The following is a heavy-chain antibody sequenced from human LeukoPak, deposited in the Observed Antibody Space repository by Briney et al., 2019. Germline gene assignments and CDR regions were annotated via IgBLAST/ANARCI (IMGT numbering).Heavy chain of an antibody. Sequence: GGSLRLSCAASGFSFGSHAMHWVRQAPGKGLEWLVVTSYDGSRQYYADFVRGRFTVSRENSKNTLYLQMNSLTVDDTAIYYCARDWSEGSGSYIDYWGQGALVTVSS. J-gene: IGHJ4*02. CDR3: ARDWSEGSGSYIDY. V-gene: IGHV3-30*01. CDR2: TSYDGSRQ. D-gene: IGHD3-10*01. CDR1: GFSFGSHA.